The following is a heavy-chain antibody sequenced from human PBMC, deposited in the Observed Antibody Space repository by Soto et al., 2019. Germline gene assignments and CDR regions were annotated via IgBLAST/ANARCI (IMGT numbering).Heavy chain of an antibody. D-gene: IGHD2-15*01. Sequence: SETLSLTCAVYGGSFSGYYWSWIRQPPGKGLEWIGEINHSGSTNYNPSLKSRVTISVDTSKNQFSLKLSSVTAADTAVYYCAREIVYCSGGSCYKGFDPWGQGTLVTVS. J-gene: IGHJ5*02. V-gene: IGHV4-34*01. CDR1: GGSFSGYY. CDR2: INHSGST. CDR3: AREIVYCSGGSCYKGFDP.